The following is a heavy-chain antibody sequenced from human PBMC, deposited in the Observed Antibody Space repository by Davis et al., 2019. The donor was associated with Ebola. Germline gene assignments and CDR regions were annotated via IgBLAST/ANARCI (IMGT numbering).Heavy chain of an antibody. CDR2: ISSSSNTI. V-gene: IGHV3-48*02. D-gene: IGHD6-19*01. Sequence: GESLKISCAASGFSFSNYVMNWVRQAPGKGLEWISYISSSSNTIYYADSVKGRFTVSRDNAKNSLYLRLNSLRDEDTAVYYCATLHVAVTVFDIWGQGTMVTVSS. CDR1: GFSFSNYV. CDR3: ATLHVAVTVFDI. J-gene: IGHJ3*02.